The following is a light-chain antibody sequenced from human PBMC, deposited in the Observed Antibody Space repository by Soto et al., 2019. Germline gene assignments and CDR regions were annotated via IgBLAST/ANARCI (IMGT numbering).Light chain of an antibody. Sequence: EIVLTQSPGTLSLSPGERVTLSCRASQSLRPTYVAWYQQKPGQAPRLLIYGASFRATGIPDRFSGRGSGTDFTLSISRLEPEDFAVYYCQQYVTSPRTFGQGTKVDIK. J-gene: IGKJ1*01. CDR2: GAS. CDR3: QQYVTSPRT. V-gene: IGKV3-20*01. CDR1: QSLRPTY.